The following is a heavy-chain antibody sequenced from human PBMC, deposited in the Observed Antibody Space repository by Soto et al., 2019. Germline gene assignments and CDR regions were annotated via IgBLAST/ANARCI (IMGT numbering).Heavy chain of an antibody. J-gene: IGHJ4*02. CDR3: ARLSGCRNGVCYKFDY. Sequence: GESLKISCPGSGYSFTSYWIAWVRQMPGKGREWMGIVYPGDSDTRYSPSFQGQVTISADKSISTAYLQWSSLKASDTAMYYCARLSGCRNGVCYKFDYWGQGTLVTVSS. CDR2: VYPGDSDT. D-gene: IGHD2-8*01. V-gene: IGHV5-51*01. CDR1: GYSFTSYW.